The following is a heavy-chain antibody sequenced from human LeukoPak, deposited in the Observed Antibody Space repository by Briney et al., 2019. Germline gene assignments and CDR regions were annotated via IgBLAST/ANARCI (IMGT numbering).Heavy chain of an antibody. CDR3: ARETLEGKFDP. V-gene: IGHV4-59*01. CDR2: VYYSGST. CDR1: AGSIRNYY. Sequence: SETLSLTCNISAGSIRNYYWTWFRQPPGKGLEWIGYVYYSGSTNYNPSLKSRVTISMDTSKNQFSLKLSSVTAADTAVYYCARETLEGKFDPWGQGILVTVSS. J-gene: IGHJ5*02. D-gene: IGHD1-1*01.